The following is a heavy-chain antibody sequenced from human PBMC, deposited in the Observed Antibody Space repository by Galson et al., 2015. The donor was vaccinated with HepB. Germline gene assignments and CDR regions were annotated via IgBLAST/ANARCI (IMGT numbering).Heavy chain of an antibody. CDR2: ISYDGSNK. CDR3: AREHYDSSGYFSTTYYGMDV. V-gene: IGHV3-30-3*01. Sequence: SLRLSCAASGFTFSSYAMHWVRQAPGKGLEWVAVISYDGSNKYYADSVKGRFTISRDNSKNTLYLQMNSLRAGDTAVYYCAREHYDSSGYFSTTYYGMDVWGQGTTVTVSS. CDR1: GFTFSSYA. D-gene: IGHD3-22*01. J-gene: IGHJ6*02.